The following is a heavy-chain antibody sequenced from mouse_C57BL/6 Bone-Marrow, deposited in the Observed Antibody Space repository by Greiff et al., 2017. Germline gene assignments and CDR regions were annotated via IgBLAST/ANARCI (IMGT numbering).Heavy chain of an antibody. CDR2: ICPGDGDT. CDR1: GYAFSSYW. V-gene: IGHV1-80*01. Sequence: VQLMESGAGLVKPGASVTISCKASGYAFSSYWMHWVKQGPGKGLEWIGQICPGDGDTNYNGKLKGKATLTADKSSSTAYMQLSSLTSADSAVYFWSKSDSPYYYAMDYRGQGTSVTVSS. CDR3: SKSDSPYYYAMDY. D-gene: IGHD6-1*01. J-gene: IGHJ4*01.